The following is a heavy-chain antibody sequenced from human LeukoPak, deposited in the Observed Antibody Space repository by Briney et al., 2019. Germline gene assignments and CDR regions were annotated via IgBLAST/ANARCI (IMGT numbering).Heavy chain of an antibody. CDR1: GYTFTSYG. CDR2: ISAYNGNT. Sequence: ASVEVSCKASGYTFTSYGISWVRQAPGQGLEWMGWISAYNGNTNYAQKLQGRVTMTTDTSTSTAYMELRSLRSDDTAVYYCARDGDPSGWELVFDYWGQGTLVTVSS. CDR3: ARDGDPSGWELVFDY. V-gene: IGHV1-18*01. J-gene: IGHJ4*02. D-gene: IGHD1-26*01.